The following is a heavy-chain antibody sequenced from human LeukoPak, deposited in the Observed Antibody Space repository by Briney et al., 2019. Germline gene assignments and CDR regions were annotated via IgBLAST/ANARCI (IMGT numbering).Heavy chain of an antibody. CDR3: VSSGGDYQLLPYYFDY. V-gene: IGHV1-18*01. Sequence: GASVKVSCKASGYTFTSYGISWVRQAPGQGLEWMGWISAYNGNTNYAQKLQGRVTMTTDTSTSTAYMELRSLRTDERAVYYCVSSGGDYQLLPYYFDYWGQGTVVTVSS. CDR1: GYTFTSYG. J-gene: IGHJ4*02. D-gene: IGHD2-2*01. CDR2: ISAYNGNT.